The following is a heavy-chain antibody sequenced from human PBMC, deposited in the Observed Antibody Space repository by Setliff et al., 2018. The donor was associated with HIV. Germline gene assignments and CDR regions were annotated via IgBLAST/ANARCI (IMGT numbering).Heavy chain of an antibody. D-gene: IGHD6-13*01. Sequence: PSETLSLTCDVSGVSINSGDYSWNWIRQPAGKGLEWIGHIYTSGSTNYNPSLKSRVTISVDTSKNQFSLKLSPVTAADTAVYYCARHRDPPGTSWIYYYYYMDLWGEGTTVTVSS. CDR3: ARHRDPPGTSWIYYYYYMDL. CDR1: GVSINSGDYS. CDR2: IYTSGST. V-gene: IGHV4-61*09. J-gene: IGHJ6*03.